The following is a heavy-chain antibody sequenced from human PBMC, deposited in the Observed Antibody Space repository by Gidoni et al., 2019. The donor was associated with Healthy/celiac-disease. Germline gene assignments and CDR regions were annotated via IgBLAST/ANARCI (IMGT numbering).Heavy chain of an antibody. D-gene: IGHD2-2*01. V-gene: IGHV5-51*01. Sequence: EVQLVQSGAAVQQPGASLKPTCQCSGYSFTRYWTGWVRQIPGKGLEWMESIYPSDSDTRDIPSFQVEVTISADKSISTAYLQWSILKASDTAMYYCARRVVPAANTLYFDYWGQGTLVTVSS. CDR3: ARRVVPAANTLYFDY. J-gene: IGHJ4*02. CDR1: GYSFTRYW. CDR2: IYPSDSDT.